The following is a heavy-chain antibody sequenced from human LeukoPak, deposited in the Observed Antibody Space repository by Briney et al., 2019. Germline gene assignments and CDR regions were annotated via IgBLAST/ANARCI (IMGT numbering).Heavy chain of an antibody. V-gene: IGHV3-21*01. CDR1: GFTFSSYS. CDR2: ISGSGGST. Sequence: PGGSLRLSCAASGFTFSSYSMNWVRQAPGKGLEWVSAISGSGGSTYYADSVKGRFTISRDNAQNSVFLQMNSLGAEDTAVYYCTRDGQYYGMDVWGQGTTVTVSS. J-gene: IGHJ6*02. CDR3: TRDGQYYGMDV.